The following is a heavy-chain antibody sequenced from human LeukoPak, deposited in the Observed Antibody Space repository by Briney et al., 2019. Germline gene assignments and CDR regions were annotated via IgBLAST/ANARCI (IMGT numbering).Heavy chain of an antibody. CDR1: GLTFTSHG. CDR2: IGYDGGNK. Sequence: GGSLRLSCAASGLTFTSHGMHWVRQTPGKGPEWVAVIGYDGGNKHYADSVKGRFTISRDSPKNTMYLQMNSLGVEDTAVYYCATDLRPFVVVGAMANWGQGSLVIVSS. J-gene: IGHJ4*02. V-gene: IGHV3-33*01. CDR3: ATDLRPFVVVGAMAN. D-gene: IGHD2-15*01.